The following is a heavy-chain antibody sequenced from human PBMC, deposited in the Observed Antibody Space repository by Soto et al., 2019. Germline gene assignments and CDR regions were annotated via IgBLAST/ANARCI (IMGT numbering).Heavy chain of an antibody. CDR3: AKGSGPGAV. D-gene: IGHD6-25*01. J-gene: IGHJ4*02. V-gene: IGHV3-30*18. CDR2: ISYDGSNK. CDR1: GFTFSSYG. Sequence: QVQLVESGGGVVQPGRSLSLSCAASGFTFSSYGMHWVRQAPGKGLEWVAVISYDGSNKYYADSVKGRFTISRDNSKNTLYLQMNSLRAEDTAVYYCAKGSGPGAVWGQGTLVTVSS.